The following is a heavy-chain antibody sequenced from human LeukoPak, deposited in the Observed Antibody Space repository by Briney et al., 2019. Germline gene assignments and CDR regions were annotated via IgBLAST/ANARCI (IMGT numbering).Heavy chain of an antibody. CDR1: DDSITMCY. Sequence: TSSETLSLTCSVSDDSITMCYWTWIRQPPGKGLEWIGYVDHTGSTNFNPSLNGRVSISRDTTNNLFSLRLRSVTAADTAVYFCARGRVSSSTWYSTYYYYFYMDVWGKGTTVTVSS. D-gene: IGHD1-1*01. CDR2: VDHTGST. V-gene: IGHV4-59*01. J-gene: IGHJ6*03. CDR3: ARGRVSSSTWYSTYYYYFYMDV.